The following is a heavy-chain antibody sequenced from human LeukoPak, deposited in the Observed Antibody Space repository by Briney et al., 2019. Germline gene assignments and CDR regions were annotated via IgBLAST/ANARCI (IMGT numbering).Heavy chain of an antibody. CDR2: ISYDGNNK. CDR3: AKAYDSSGNSYYYYGMDV. CDR1: GFTFSSYG. D-gene: IGHD3-22*01. J-gene: IGHJ6*02. Sequence: PGGSLRLSCAASGFTFSSYGMHWVRQAPGKGLEWVAVISYDGNNKYYADSVKGRFTISRDNSKNTLYLQMNSLRADDTAVYYCAKAYDSSGNSYYYYGMDVWGQGTTVTVSS. V-gene: IGHV3-30*18.